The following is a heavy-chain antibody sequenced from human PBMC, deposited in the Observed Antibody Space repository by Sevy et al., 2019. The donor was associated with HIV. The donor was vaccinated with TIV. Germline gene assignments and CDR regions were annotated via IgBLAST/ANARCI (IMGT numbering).Heavy chain of an antibody. CDR3: ARANAYLTSVAFDI. J-gene: IGHJ3*02. CDR1: DGSISSLNYY. V-gene: IGHV4-31*03. CDR2: IYYSERT. D-gene: IGHD1-26*01. Sequence: SETLSLTCTVSDGSISSLNYYWSWIRQHPGKGLEWIGYIYYSERTNYNPSLKSRVIISVDTSKNQFSLRLSSVTAADTAVYYCARANAYLTSVAFDIWGQGTMVTVSS.